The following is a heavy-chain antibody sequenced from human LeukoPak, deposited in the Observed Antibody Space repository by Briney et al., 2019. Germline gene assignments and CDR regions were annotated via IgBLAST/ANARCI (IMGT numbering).Heavy chain of an antibody. V-gene: IGHV4-34*01. Sequence: SETLSLTCAVSGGSFSGYYWSWIRQPPGKGLEWIGEINHSGSTNYNPSLKSRVTISVDTSKNQFSLKLSSVTAADTAVYYCARLTARGSDIVVVVPEWGQGTLVTVSS. D-gene: IGHD2-15*01. CDR3: ARLTARGSDIVVVVPE. J-gene: IGHJ4*02. CDR2: INHSGST. CDR1: GGSFSGYY.